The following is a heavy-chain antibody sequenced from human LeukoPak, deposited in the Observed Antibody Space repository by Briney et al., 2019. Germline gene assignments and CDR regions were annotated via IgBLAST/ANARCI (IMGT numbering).Heavy chain of an antibody. CDR3: ARTNSPYYCGGDCYSDYSYYMDV. D-gene: IGHD2-21*02. CDR2: IYYSGST. J-gene: IGHJ6*03. CDR1: GGSISSYY. V-gene: IGHV4-59*01. Sequence: SETLSLTCTVSGGSISSYYWSWIRQPPGKGLEWIGYIYYSGSTNYNPSLKSRVTISVDTSKNQFSLKLSSVTAADTAVYYCARTNSPYYCGGDCYSDYSYYMDVWSKGTTVTVYS.